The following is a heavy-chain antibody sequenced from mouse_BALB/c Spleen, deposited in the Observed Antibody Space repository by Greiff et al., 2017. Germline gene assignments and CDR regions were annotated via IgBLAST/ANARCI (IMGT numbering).Heavy chain of an antibody. V-gene: IGHV1-55*01. Sequence: VQLQQPGAELVKPGTSVKLSCKASGYNFTSYWINWVKLRPGQGLEWIGDIYPGSGSTNYNEKFKSKATLTVDTSSSTAYMQLSSLASEDSALYYCAREGAYYRFAYWGQGTLVTVSA. D-gene: IGHD2-12*01. CDR2: IYPGSGST. CDR3: AREGAYYRFAY. CDR1: GYNFTSYW. J-gene: IGHJ3*01.